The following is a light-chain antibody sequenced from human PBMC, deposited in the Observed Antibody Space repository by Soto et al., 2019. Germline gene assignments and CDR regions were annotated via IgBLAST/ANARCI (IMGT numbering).Light chain of an antibody. CDR1: QGISSY. CDR3: QQVNSYPRT. CDR2: GAS. J-gene: IGKJ1*01. Sequence: DIQLTQSPSFLSASVGDRVTITCRASQGISSYLAWYQQKPGKAHKLLIHGASTLQSGVPSRFSGSGSGTEFTLTISSLQTEDFATYYCQQVNSYPRTFGQGTKVEIK. V-gene: IGKV1-9*01.